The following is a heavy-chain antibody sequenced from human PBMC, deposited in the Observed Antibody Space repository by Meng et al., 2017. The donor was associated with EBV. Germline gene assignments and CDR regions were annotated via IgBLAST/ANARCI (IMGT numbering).Heavy chain of an antibody. J-gene: IGHJ4*02. CDR3: ARAEIAAAGRLDY. CDR1: GGTFSSYA. V-gene: IGHV1-69*06. D-gene: IGHD6-13*01. CDR2: IIPIFGTA. Sequence: QVQLGLSEAEVNKPGSSVKTSCKASGGTFSSYAISWVRQAPGQGLEWMGGIIPIFGTANYAQKFQGRVTITADKSTSTAYMELSSLRSEDTAVYYCARAEIAAAGRLDYWGQGTLVTVSS.